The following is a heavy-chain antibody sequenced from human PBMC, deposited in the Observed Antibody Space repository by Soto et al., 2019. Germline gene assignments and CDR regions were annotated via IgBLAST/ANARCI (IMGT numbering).Heavy chain of an antibody. CDR1: GGSISSSSYY. J-gene: IGHJ6*02. V-gene: IGHV4-39*07. Sequence: SETLSLTCTVSGGSISSSSYYWGWIRQPPGKGLEWIGSIYYSGSTYYNPSLKSRVTISVDTSKNQFSLKLTSVTAADSAVYYCARYGPIVVVPTSLGAMDVWGQGTTVTVSS. D-gene: IGHD2-2*01. CDR2: IYYSGST. CDR3: ARYGPIVVVPTSLGAMDV.